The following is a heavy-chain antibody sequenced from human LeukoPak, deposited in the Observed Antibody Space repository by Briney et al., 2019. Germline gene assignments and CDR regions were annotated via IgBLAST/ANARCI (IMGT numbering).Heavy chain of an antibody. V-gene: IGHV3-30-3*01. J-gene: IGHJ4*02. CDR1: GFTFSSYA. D-gene: IGHD3-16*02. CDR3: ARGSGVWGSYRYTVDY. CDR2: ISYDGSNK. Sequence: GRSLRLSRAASGFTFSSYAMHWVRQAPGKGLEWVAVISYDGSNKYYADSVKGRFTISRDNSKNTLYLQMNSLRAEDTAVYYCARGSGVWGSYRYTVDYWGQGTLVTVSS.